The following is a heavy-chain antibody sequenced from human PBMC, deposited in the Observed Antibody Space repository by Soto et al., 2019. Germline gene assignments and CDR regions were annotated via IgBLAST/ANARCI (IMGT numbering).Heavy chain of an antibody. J-gene: IGHJ6*02. V-gene: IGHV1-18*01. CDR3: ARDQPFDDNYYYGRDV. D-gene: IGHD2-2*01. CDR2: ISPFNGHT. CDR1: GYPFTHYG. Sequence: QVQLVQSGAEVKKPGASVRVSCKSSGYPFTHYGITWIRQAPGQGLEWMGWISPFNGHTNYGQTLQGRVTLTTETYKGTVYTELRTVRCDDAAGYYCARDQPFDDNYYYGRDVWGPGTTVAV.